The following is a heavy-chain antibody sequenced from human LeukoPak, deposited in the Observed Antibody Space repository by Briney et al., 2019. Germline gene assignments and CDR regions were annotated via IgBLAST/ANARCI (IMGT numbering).Heavy chain of an antibody. CDR1: GFTFSSYN. J-gene: IGHJ4*02. Sequence: PGGSLRLSCAASGFTFSSYNMNWVRQAPGKGLEWVSSISSTSRSYIYYADSVKGRFTISRDNAKNSLYLQMNSLRAEDTAVYYCARDLSGVTGYTYGRGIDYWGQGTLVTVSS. CDR3: ARDLSGVTGYTYGRGIDY. CDR2: ISSTSRSYI. D-gene: IGHD5-18*01. V-gene: IGHV3-21*01.